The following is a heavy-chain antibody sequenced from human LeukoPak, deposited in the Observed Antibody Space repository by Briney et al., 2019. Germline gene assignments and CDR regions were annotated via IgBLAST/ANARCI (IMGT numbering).Heavy chain of an antibody. D-gene: IGHD6-13*01. CDR1: GGSISSYY. J-gene: IGHJ4*02. CDR2: INHSGST. Sequence: SETLSLTCTDSGGSISSYYWSWIRQPPGKGLEWIGEINHSGSTNYNPSLKSRVTISVDTSKNQFSLKLSSVTAADTAVYYCARAYSSSWTRFDYWGQGTLVTVSS. CDR3: ARAYSSSWTRFDY. V-gene: IGHV4-34*01.